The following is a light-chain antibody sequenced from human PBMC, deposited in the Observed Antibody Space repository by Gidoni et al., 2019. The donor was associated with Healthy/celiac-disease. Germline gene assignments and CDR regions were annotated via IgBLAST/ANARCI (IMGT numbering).Light chain of an antibody. CDR1: QSVSSY. Sequence: EIVLTQSPATLSLSPGERATLPCRASQSVSSYFAWYQQKPGQAPRLLIYDASNSATGIPARFSGSGSGTDFTLTISSLEPEDFAVYYCQQRSNWRFTFGPGTKVDIK. J-gene: IGKJ3*01. V-gene: IGKV3-11*01. CDR3: QQRSNWRFT. CDR2: DAS.